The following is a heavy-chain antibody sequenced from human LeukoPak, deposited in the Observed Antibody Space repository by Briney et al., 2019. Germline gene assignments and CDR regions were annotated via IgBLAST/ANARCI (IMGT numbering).Heavy chain of an antibody. CDR3: ARADVLLWFGELLRKSNWFDP. CDR1: GYSISSGYY. Sequence: PLETLSLTCTVSGYSISSGYYWGWIRQPPGKGLEWIGSIYHSGSTYYNPSLKSRVTISVDTSKDQFSLKLSSVTAADTAVYYCARADVLLWFGELLRKSNWFDPWGQGTLVTVSS. V-gene: IGHV4-38-2*02. CDR2: IYHSGST. J-gene: IGHJ5*02. D-gene: IGHD3-10*01.